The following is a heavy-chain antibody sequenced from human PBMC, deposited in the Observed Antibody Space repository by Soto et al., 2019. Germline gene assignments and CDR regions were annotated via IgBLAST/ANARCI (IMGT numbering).Heavy chain of an antibody. CDR2: FDPDEDET. Sequence: QVQLVQSGAEVKKPGASVKVSCKVSGYTLNEVAMHWVRPAPGKGLEWLGGFDPDEDETIYAEHFQGTVTMAEDTTTVTLYMEWSSVRSEAMALYFCTPYRGDYNLDHWGQGTLVTVSS. D-gene: IGHD4-17*01. V-gene: IGHV1-24*01. CDR3: TPYRGDYNLDH. CDR1: GYTLNEVA. J-gene: IGHJ4*02.